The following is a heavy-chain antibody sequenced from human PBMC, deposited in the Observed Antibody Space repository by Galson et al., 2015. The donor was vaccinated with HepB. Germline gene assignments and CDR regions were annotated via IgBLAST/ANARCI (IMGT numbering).Heavy chain of an antibody. CDR1: GGSISSSSYY. J-gene: IGHJ4*02. D-gene: IGHD5/OR15-5a*01. CDR3: ARRPSSVAGDY. Sequence: ETLSLTCTVSGGSISSSSYYWGWIRQPPGKGLEWIGSIYYSGSTYYNPSLKSRVTISVDTSKNQFSLKLSSVTAADTAVYYCARRPSSVAGDYWGQGTLVTVSS. CDR2: IYYSGST. V-gene: IGHV4-39*01.